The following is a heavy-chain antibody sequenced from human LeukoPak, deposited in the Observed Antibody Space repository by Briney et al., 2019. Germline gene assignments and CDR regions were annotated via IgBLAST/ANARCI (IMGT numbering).Heavy chain of an antibody. CDR2: ISAYNGNT. D-gene: IGHD2-2*01. V-gene: IGHV1-18*01. CDR1: GYTFTSYG. Sequence: ASVKVSCKASGYTFTSYGISWVRQAPGQGLEWMGWISAYNGNTNYAQKLQGRVTMTTDTSTSTAYMELRSLRSDDTAVYYCARVRDIVVVPAPGWFDPWGQGAVVTVSS. CDR3: ARVRDIVVVPAPGWFDP. J-gene: IGHJ5*02.